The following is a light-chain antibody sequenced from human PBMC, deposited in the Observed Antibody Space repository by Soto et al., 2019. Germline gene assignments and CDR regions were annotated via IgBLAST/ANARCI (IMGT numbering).Light chain of an antibody. J-gene: IGKJ1*01. Sequence: DIQMTQSPSSLSASVGDRVTITCRASQTISSYFQWYQQKPGQAPPLLIYAASSLQSGVPLRFSGSGSGTDFTLTISRPQLEYAATYYCQQSYSTWTFGQGTKVEIK. CDR3: QQSYSTWT. CDR1: QTISSY. V-gene: IGKV1-39*01. CDR2: AAS.